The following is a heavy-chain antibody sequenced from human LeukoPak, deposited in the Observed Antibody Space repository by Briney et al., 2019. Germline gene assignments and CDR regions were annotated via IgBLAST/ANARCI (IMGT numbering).Heavy chain of an antibody. V-gene: IGHV3-30*04. CDR2: ISYDGSNK. CDR1: GFTLSSYA. Sequence: GRSLRLSCAASGFTLSSYAMHWVRQAPGKGLEWVAVISYDGSNKYYADSVKGRFTISRDNSKNTLYLQMNSLRAEDTAVYYCARGLRKSIAAAVVYWGQGTLVTVSS. D-gene: IGHD6-13*01. CDR3: ARGLRKSIAAAVVY. J-gene: IGHJ4*02.